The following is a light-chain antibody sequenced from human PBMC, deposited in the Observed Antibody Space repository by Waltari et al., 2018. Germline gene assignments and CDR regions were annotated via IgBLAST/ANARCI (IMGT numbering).Light chain of an antibody. CDR3: SSFTTSSTLL. CDR2: DVS. CDR1: SSDVGDFNS. V-gene: IGLV2-14*03. Sequence: QSALTQPASVSASPGESITISCTATSSDVGDFNSVSWYQQRPGKAPKFMIYDVSNRPSGVSHRFSGSKSGNTASLTISGLQAEDGAVYYCSSFTTSSTLLFGGGTKLTVL. J-gene: IGLJ2*01.